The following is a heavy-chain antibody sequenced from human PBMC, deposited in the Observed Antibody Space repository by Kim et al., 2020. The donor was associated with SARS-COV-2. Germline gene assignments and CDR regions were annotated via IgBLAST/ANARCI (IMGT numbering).Heavy chain of an antibody. Sequence: PKGGGTGEAQKFQGRVTMTRDTSISTAYMELSRLKFDDTAVYYCARHYDYWGQGTLVTVSS. D-gene: IGHD3-3*02. CDR2: PKGGGT. J-gene: IGHJ4*02. V-gene: IGHV1-2*02. CDR3: ARHYDY.